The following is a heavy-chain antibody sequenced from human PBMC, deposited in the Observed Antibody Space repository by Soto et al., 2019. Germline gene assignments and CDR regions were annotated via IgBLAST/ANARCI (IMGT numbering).Heavy chain of an antibody. J-gene: IGHJ4*02. CDR2: FIAMLGTP. CDR3: ARGSMANFDY. Sequence: SVKVSCKASGGTFGSHGVAWVRQAPGQGLEWMGGFIAMLGTPTYAKKVQGRATITADESLTSSYLELRSLRSEDTAVYFCARGSMANFDYRGQGTLVTVSS. D-gene: IGHD3-10*01. V-gene: IGHV1-69*13. CDR1: GGTFGSHG.